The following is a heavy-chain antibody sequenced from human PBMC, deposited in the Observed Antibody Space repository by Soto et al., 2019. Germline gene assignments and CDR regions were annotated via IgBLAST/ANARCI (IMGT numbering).Heavy chain of an antibody. Sequence: PETLSLTCTVSGGSISSSSYYWGWIRQPPGKGLEWIGSIFYSGSTSYNPSLKSRVTISVDTSKNQLSLKLSSVTAADTAVYYCARHLTYCSAGSCYSDFPYYGMDVWGQGTTVT. D-gene: IGHD2-15*01. V-gene: IGHV4-39*01. CDR1: GGSISSSSYY. CDR3: ARHLTYCSAGSCYSDFPYYGMDV. CDR2: IFYSGST. J-gene: IGHJ6*02.